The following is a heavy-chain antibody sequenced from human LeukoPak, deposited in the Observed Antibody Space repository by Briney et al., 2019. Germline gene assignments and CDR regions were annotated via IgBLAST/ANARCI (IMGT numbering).Heavy chain of an antibody. Sequence: SGGSLRRSCAASGFIFSNYGMHWDREAPGKGLEWVALIRYDGSNKYYADSVKGRFTISRDNSKNTLYLQMNSLRAEDTAVYYCVKGGSGWYGQHWGQGTLVTVSS. V-gene: IGHV3-30*02. J-gene: IGHJ1*01. D-gene: IGHD6-19*01. CDR3: VKGGSGWYGQH. CDR2: IRYDGSNK. CDR1: GFIFSNYG.